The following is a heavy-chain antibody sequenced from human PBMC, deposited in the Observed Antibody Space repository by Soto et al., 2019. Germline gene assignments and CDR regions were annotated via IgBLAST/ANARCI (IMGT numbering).Heavy chain of an antibody. Sequence: PSETLSLTCTVSGGYIISGGYYWRWIRQHPGKGLEWIGYIYYSGSTYYNPSLKSRVTISVDTSKNQFSLKLSSVTAADTAVYYCARTYSSSWYLGYWGQGILVTVSS. CDR3: ARTYSSSWYLGY. CDR2: IYYSGST. V-gene: IGHV4-31*03. CDR1: GGYIISGGYY. J-gene: IGHJ4*02. D-gene: IGHD6-13*01.